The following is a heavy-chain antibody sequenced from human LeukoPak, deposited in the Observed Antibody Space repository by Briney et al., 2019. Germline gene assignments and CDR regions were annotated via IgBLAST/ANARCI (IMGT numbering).Heavy chain of an antibody. CDR3: ARADYYGSRVYFDY. CDR1: GGSISSYY. CDR2: IYYSGST. D-gene: IGHD3-10*01. J-gene: IGHJ4*02. Sequence: PSETLSLTCTVSGGSISSYYWSWIRQPPGKGLEWIGYIYYSGSTNYNPSLKSRVTISVDTSKNQFSLKLSSVTVADTAVYYCARADYYGSRVYFDYWGQGTLVTVSS. V-gene: IGHV4-59*01.